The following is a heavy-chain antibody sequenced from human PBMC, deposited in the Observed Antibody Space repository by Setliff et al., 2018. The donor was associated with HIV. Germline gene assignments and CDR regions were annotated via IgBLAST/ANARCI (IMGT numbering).Heavy chain of an antibody. J-gene: IGHJ4*02. V-gene: IGHV4-39*07. D-gene: IGHD2-8*01. CDR2: VYYGGDT. CDR1: GGSLGGYY. Sequence: SGTLSLTCAVHGGSLGGYYWGWIRQPPGKGLEWIGSVYYGGDTYYNPSLKSRLTLSLDTSKNQFSLKLTSVTAADTAVYYCVREDRVYERQLISPGAIDYWGQGTLVTVSS. CDR3: VREDRVYERQLISPGAIDY.